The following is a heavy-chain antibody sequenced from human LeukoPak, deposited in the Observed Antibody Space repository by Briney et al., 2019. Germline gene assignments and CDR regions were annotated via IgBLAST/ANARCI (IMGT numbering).Heavy chain of an antibody. D-gene: IGHD3-3*01. CDR1: GGTLSSYT. V-gene: IGHV1-69*02. Sequence: SVKVSCKAPGGTLSSYTICWVRQALGQGLEWVGRIILILGIANYAQKFQGRVTITADKSTSTAYMALSSLRSEDTAVYYCARGVEYYDFWSGYPNIPYYNWSDPWGQGTLVTVSS. J-gene: IGHJ5*02. CDR2: IILILGIA. CDR3: ARGVEYYDFWSGYPNIPYYNWSDP.